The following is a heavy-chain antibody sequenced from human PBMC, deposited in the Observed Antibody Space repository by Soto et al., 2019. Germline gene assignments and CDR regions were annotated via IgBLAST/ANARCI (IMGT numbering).Heavy chain of an antibody. CDR2: LSDSGGSI. Sequence: GGSLRLSCTASGFTFSRHAMTWVRQAPGKGLEWVSGLSDSGGSIYYADSVKGRFTISRDNSMNTLYLQMNSLRAEDTAVYYCAKYTHQHVLLWFGEFQYYFDYWGQGTLVTVSS. J-gene: IGHJ4*02. CDR1: GFTFSRHA. D-gene: IGHD3-10*01. V-gene: IGHV3-23*01. CDR3: AKYTHQHVLLWFGEFQYYFDY.